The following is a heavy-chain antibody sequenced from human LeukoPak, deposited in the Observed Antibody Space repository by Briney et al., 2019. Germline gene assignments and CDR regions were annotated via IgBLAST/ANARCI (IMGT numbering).Heavy chain of an antibody. J-gene: IGHJ5*02. Sequence: SETLSLTCTVSGGSISSGGYYWSWVRQPPGKGLEWVGYIYQSGSTYYNPSLKSRITMSVDRSKNQFSLKLSSVTAADTAVYYCARGVANTASYCDNTSCYYRTNWFDPWGQGTLVTVSS. CDR2: IYQSGST. D-gene: IGHD2-2*01. CDR3: ARGVANTASYCDNTSCYYRTNWFDP. CDR1: GGSISSGGYY. V-gene: IGHV4-30-2*01.